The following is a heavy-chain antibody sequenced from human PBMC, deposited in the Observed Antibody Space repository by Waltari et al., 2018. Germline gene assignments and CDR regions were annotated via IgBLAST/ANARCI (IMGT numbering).Heavy chain of an antibody. Sequence: EVQLVESGGGLVQPGGSLRLSCAASGFTVSSHYMSWVRQPPGKGLEWVSVISSGGSTYYADSVKGRFTIARQNSKNTLDLQMNSLRAEDTAVSYCARDTHCSSTSCFNWYFDLWGRGTMVTVS. J-gene: IGHJ2*01. V-gene: IGHV3-53*04. CDR3: ARDTHCSSTSCFNWYFDL. D-gene: IGHD2-2*01. CDR2: ISSGGST. CDR1: GFTVSSHY.